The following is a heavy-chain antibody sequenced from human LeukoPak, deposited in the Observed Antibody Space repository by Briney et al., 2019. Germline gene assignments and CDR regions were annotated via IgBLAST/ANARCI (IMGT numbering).Heavy chain of an antibody. J-gene: IGHJ4*02. CDR1: GFTFSRYT. D-gene: IGHD6-13*01. Sequence: GGSLRLSCAASGFTFSRYTVNWVRQAPGKGLEWVSSITSSSTYIYYADSVKGRFTISRDNSKNTLYLQMNSLRAEDTAVYYCAKEDREDSPGIAAAGTGSFDYWGQGTLVTVSS. CDR3: AKEDREDSPGIAAAGTGSFDY. CDR2: ITSSSTYI. V-gene: IGHV3-21*04.